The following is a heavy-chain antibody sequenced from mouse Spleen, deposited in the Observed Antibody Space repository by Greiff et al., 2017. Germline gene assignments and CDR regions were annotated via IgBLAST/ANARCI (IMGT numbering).Heavy chain of an antibody. CDR1: GYTFTDYE. V-gene: IGHV1-15*01. Sequence: VQLQQSGAELVRPGASVTLSCKASGYTFTDYEMHWVKQTPVHGLEWIGAIDPETGGTAYNQKFKGKAILTADKSSSTAYMELRSLTSEDSAVYYCTRHDYDAMDYWGQGTSVTVSS. J-gene: IGHJ4*01. CDR3: TRHDYDAMDY. CDR2: IDPETGGT.